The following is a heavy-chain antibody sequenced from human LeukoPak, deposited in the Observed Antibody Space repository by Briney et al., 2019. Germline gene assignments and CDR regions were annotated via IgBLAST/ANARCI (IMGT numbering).Heavy chain of an antibody. D-gene: IGHD6-19*01. Sequence: ASVKVSCKASGYTFTGYSMHWVRQAPGQGFEWMGWINPNNGGTNYAQTFQGRVTMTRDTSISTASMELSRLTSDDTAVYYCARVSVAGTPDRDYFDYWGQGTLVTVSS. CDR2: INPNNGGT. J-gene: IGHJ4*02. CDR3: ARVSVAGTPDRDYFDY. CDR1: GYTFTGYS. V-gene: IGHV1-2*02.